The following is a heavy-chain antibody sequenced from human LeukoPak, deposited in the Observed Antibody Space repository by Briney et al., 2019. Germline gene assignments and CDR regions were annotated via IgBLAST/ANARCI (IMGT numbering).Heavy chain of an antibody. D-gene: IGHD3-22*01. J-gene: IGHJ4*02. CDR3: ARESYYDSSGYPPLDY. V-gene: IGHV4-34*01. Sequence: PSETLSLTCTVSGGSISSYYWSWIRQPPGKGLEWIGEINHSGSTNYNPSLKSRVTISVDTSKNQFSLKLSSVTAADTAVYYCARESYYDSSGYPPLDYWGQGTLVTVSS. CDR1: GGSISSYY. CDR2: INHSGST.